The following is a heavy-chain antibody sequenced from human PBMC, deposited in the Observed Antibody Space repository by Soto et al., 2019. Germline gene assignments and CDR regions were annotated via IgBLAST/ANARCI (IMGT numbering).Heavy chain of an antibody. CDR3: ARITTYYDFWSGHNWFDP. J-gene: IGHJ5*02. Sequence: SGPTLVNPTETLTLTCTVSGFSLSNARMGVSWIRQPPGKALGWLAHIFSNDEKSYSTSLKSSLTISKDTSKSQVVLTMTNMDPVDTSTYYFARITTYYDFWSGHNWFDPWGQATLVTVSS. CDR1: GFSLSNARMG. V-gene: IGHV2-26*01. CDR2: IFSNDEK. D-gene: IGHD3-3*01.